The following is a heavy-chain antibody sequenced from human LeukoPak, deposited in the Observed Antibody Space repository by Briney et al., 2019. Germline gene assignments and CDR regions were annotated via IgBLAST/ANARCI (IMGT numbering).Heavy chain of an antibody. CDR1: GHTFSSYA. D-gene: IGHD3-22*01. CDR3: ARTYYYDTSGYAHPFDI. V-gene: IGHV1-69*10. J-gene: IGHJ3*02. Sequence: SVRVSCKASGHTFSSYAMNWVRQAPGQGLAWMGGIIPIVGIATYGENLKGRVTITGDKSTSTAYMELSSLRSEDTAVYYCARTYYYDTSGYAHPFDIWGQGTMVTVSS. CDR2: IIPIVGIA.